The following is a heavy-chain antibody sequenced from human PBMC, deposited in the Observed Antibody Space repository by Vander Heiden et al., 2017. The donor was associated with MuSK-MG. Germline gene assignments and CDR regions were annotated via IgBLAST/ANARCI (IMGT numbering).Heavy chain of an antibody. J-gene: IGHJ6*02. D-gene: IGHD1-26*01. V-gene: IGHV1-46*03. Sequence: QVQLVQSGAEVTNPGASVKVSCKASGYTFTSYYMHWVRQATGQGLEWMGIINPSGGSTSYAQKFQGRVTMTRDTSTSTVYMELSSLRSEDTAVYYCASGGELPKGYYYYGMDVWGQGTTVTVAS. CDR2: INPSGGST. CDR3: ASGGELPKGYYYYGMDV. CDR1: GYTFTSYY.